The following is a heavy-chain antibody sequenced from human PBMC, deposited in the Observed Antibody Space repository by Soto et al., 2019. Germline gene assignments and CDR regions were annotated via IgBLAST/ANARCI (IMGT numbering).Heavy chain of an antibody. CDR3: ARAMGAINYFDY. Sequence: QVQLRESGPGLVKPSQTLSLTCTVSGGSIRSGGYYWSWIRQHPGKGLEWIGYFYYSGNTYYNPSLKSRLTISGDTSKNQFSLNLSSVTAADTAVYYCARAMGAINYFDYWGQGTLVTVSS. V-gene: IGHV4-31*03. CDR1: GGSIRSGGYY. CDR2: FYYSGNT. J-gene: IGHJ4*02. D-gene: IGHD1-26*01.